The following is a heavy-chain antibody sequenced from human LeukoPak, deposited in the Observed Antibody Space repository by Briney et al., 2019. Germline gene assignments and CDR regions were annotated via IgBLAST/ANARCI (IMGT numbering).Heavy chain of an antibody. CDR1: GFTFSIYA. Sequence: PGGSLRLSCAASGFTFSIYAMNWVRQAPEKGLEYLSAISSNGGRTYYADSVKGRFTISRDNSKNTLFLQMGSLRAEDTAVYYCVKDWGTTISCYDCCFDLWGQGTLVTVSS. V-gene: IGHV3-64D*06. J-gene: IGHJ4*02. CDR3: VKDWGTTISCYDCCFDL. CDR2: ISSNGGRT. D-gene: IGHD3/OR15-3a*01.